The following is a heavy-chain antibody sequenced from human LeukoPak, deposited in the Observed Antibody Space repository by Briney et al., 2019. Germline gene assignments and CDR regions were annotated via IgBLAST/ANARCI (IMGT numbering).Heavy chain of an antibody. CDR2: IIPIFGTA. J-gene: IGHJ6*02. V-gene: IGHV1-69*13. Sequence: VASVKVSCKASGGTFSSYAISWVRQAPGQGLEWMGGIIPIFGTANYAQKFQGRVTITADESTSTAYMELSSLRSEDTAVYYCARVVRYCSSTSCYEDYYYYGMDVRGQGTTVTVSS. CDR3: ARVVRYCSSTSCYEDYYYYGMDV. D-gene: IGHD2-2*01. CDR1: GGTFSSYA.